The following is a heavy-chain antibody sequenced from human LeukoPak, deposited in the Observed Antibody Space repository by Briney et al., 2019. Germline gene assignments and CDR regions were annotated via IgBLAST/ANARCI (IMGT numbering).Heavy chain of an antibody. Sequence: ASVKVSCKASGYTFTSCHMHWVRQAPGQGLEWMGIINPGGGTTTYAQKFQGRVTMTRDTSTSTVYMELSSLRSEDTAVYYCARSLHRRGYSYGDYWGQGTLVTVSS. J-gene: IGHJ4*02. V-gene: IGHV1-46*01. CDR3: ARSLHRRGYSYGDY. D-gene: IGHD5-18*01. CDR1: GYTFTSCH. CDR2: INPGGGTT.